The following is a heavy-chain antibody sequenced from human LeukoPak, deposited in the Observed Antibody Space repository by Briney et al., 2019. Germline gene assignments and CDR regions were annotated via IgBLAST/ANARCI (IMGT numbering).Heavy chain of an antibody. D-gene: IGHD3-9*01. J-gene: IGHJ4*02. CDR3: TREIRYFDWFQADY. CDR1: GFTFGDHS. V-gene: IGHV3-49*03. CDR2: IRSKAYGGTA. Sequence: GRSLRLSCTASGFTFGDHSVSWFRQAPGKGLEWVGFIRSKAYGGTAEYAASVKGRFTISRDDSKSVAYLQMDSLKTEDTAVYYWTREIRYFDWFQADYWGQGTLVTVSS.